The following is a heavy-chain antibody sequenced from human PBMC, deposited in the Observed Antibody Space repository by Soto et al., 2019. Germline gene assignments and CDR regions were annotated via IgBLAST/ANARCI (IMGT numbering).Heavy chain of an antibody. J-gene: IGHJ4*02. D-gene: IGHD3-3*01. V-gene: IGHV3-30-3*01. CDR3: ARDGGPYDFWSGYSRPYPDY. CDR1: GFTFSSYA. CDR2: ISYDGSNK. Sequence: SLRLSCAASGFTFSSYAMHWVRQAPGKGLEWVSVISYDGSNKYYADSVKGRFTISRDNSKNTLYLQMNSLRAEDTAVYYCARDGGPYDFWSGYSRPYPDYWGQGTLVTVSS.